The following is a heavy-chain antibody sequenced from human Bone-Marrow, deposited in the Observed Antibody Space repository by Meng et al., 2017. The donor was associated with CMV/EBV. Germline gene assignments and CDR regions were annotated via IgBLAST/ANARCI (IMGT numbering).Heavy chain of an antibody. CDR3: ARDLEYYYDSSGYSGFVY. D-gene: IGHD3-22*01. V-gene: IGHV4-59*01. J-gene: IGHJ4*02. CDR2: IYYSGST. Sequence: GSLRLSCTVSGGSISSYYWSWIRQPPGKGLEWIGYIYYSGSTNYNPSLKSRVTISVDTSKNQFSLKLSSVTAADTAVYYCARDLEYYYDSSGYSGFVYWGQGTLVTVSS. CDR1: GGSISSYY.